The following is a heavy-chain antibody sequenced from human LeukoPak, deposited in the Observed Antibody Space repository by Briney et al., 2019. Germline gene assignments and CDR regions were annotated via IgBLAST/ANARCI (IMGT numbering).Heavy chain of an antibody. J-gene: IGHJ3*02. CDR3: AREQSRDYDILTGYYDAFDI. D-gene: IGHD3-9*01. Sequence: SVKVSCKASGGTFSSHAISWVRQAPGQGLEWMGGIIPIFGTANYAQKFQGRVTITADESTSTAYMELSSLRSEDTAVYYCAREQSRDYDILTGYYDAFDIWGQGTMVTVSS. CDR1: GGTFSSHA. V-gene: IGHV1-69*13. CDR2: IIPIFGTA.